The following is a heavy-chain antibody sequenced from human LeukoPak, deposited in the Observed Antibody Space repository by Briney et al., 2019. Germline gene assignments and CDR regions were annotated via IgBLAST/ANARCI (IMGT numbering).Heavy chain of an antibody. Sequence: AGGSLRLSCAASGFTFSSYAMIWVRQAPGKGLEWDSAISGSGGSTYYADSVKGRFTISRDNSKNTLYLQMNSRRAEDTAVYYCAKDLRGLSTLYYYYMDVWGKGTTVTVSS. D-gene: IGHD3-16*02. CDR3: AKDLRGLSTLYYYYMDV. CDR2: ISGSGGST. CDR1: GFTFSSYA. J-gene: IGHJ6*03. V-gene: IGHV3-23*01.